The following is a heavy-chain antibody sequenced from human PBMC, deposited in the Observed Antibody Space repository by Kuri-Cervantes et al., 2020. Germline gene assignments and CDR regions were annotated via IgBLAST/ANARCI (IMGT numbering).Heavy chain of an antibody. D-gene: IGHD3-10*01. CDR3: ARDWGGMVRGASLDY. V-gene: IGHV1-46*01. J-gene: IGHJ4*02. CDR1: GYTFTSYG. CDR2: INPSGGST. Sequence: ASVKVSCKASGYTFTSYGISWVRQAPGQGLEWMGIINPSGGSTSYAQKFQGRVTMTRDTSTSTVYMELSSLRSEDTAVYYCARDWGGMVRGASLDYWGQGTLVTVSS.